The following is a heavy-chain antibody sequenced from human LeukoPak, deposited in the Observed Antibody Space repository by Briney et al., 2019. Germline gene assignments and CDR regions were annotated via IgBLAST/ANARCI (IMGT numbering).Heavy chain of an antibody. J-gene: IGHJ6*03. D-gene: IGHD3-3*01. CDR3: ARGETRDRLRFLEWLFYYYFMDV. V-gene: IGHV3-30-3*01. CDR2: ISYDGSNK. Sequence: GGSLRLSCAASGFTFSSYAMHWVRQAPGKGLEWVAVISYDGSNKYYADSVKGRFTISRDNSKNTLYLQMNSLRAEDTAVYYCARGETRDRLRFLEWLFYYYFMDVWGKGTTVTVSS. CDR1: GFTFSSYA.